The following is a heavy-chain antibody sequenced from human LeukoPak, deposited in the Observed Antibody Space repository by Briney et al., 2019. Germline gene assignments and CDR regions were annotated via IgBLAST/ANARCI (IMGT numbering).Heavy chain of an antibody. Sequence: SETLSLTCDVSGGSVTSTNWWTWFRQPPGKGLEWIGEVHLDGRTNYNPSLKSRLVMSADLPENHISLKLTSATAADTAVYYCAREGGFYRPLDYSGQGTLVTVSS. D-gene: IGHD6-25*01. V-gene: IGHV4-4*02. CDR2: VHLDGRT. J-gene: IGHJ4*02. CDR1: GGSVTSTNW. CDR3: AREGGFYRPLDY.